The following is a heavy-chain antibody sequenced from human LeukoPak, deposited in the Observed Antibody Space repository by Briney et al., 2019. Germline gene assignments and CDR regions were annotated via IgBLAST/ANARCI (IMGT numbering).Heavy chain of an antibody. V-gene: IGHV1-69*04. D-gene: IGHD2-2*01. CDR2: IIPILGIA. J-gene: IGHJ4*02. CDR3: ARDPPDCSSTSCPFDY. CDR1: GGTFSSYA. Sequence: SVKVSCKASGGTFSSYAISWVRQAPGQGLEWMGRIIPILGIANYAQKFQGRVTITANKSTSTAYMELSSLRSEDTAVYYCARDPPDCSSTSCPFDYWGQGTLVTVSS.